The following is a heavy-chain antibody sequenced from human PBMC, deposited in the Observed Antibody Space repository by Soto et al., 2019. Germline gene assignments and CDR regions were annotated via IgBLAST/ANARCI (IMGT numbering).Heavy chain of an antibody. CDR3: ASFRYNGYYGMDV. Sequence: ASVQVSCKASGYTFISQYIHWVRQAPGQGIEWMGWINAGNGNTKYSQKFQGRVTITRDTSASTAYMELSSLRSEDTAVYYCASFRYNGYYGMDVWGQGTTVTVS. D-gene: IGHD1-26*01. V-gene: IGHV1-3*01. CDR1: GYTFISQY. J-gene: IGHJ6*02. CDR2: INAGNGNT.